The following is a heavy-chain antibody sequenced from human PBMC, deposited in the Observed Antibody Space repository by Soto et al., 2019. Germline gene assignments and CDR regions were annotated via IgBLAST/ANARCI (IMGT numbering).Heavy chain of an antibody. J-gene: IGHJ6*02. D-gene: IGHD3-10*01. CDR1: GFTFRGSA. Sequence: EVQLVESGGGLVQPGGSLKLSCAASGFTFRGSAMHWVRQASGKGLEWVGRIRSKANSYATAHAASVKGRFTISRDDSKNTAYLQMNSLKTEDTAVYYCTTRGDYYCGMDVWGQGTTVTVSS. V-gene: IGHV3-73*01. CDR2: IRSKANSYAT. CDR3: TTRGDYYCGMDV.